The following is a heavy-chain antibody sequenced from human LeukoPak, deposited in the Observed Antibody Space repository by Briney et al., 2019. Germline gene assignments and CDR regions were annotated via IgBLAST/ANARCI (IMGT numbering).Heavy chain of an antibody. Sequence: SETLSLTCAVYGGSFSGYYWSWIRQPPGKGLEWIGEINHSGSTNYNPSLKSRVTISVDTSKNQFSLKLSSVTAADTAVYYCARGRGYNWNYGGSWFDPWGQGTLVTVSS. CDR2: INHSGST. CDR1: GGSFSGYY. J-gene: IGHJ5*02. D-gene: IGHD1-7*01. CDR3: ARGRGYNWNYGGSWFDP. V-gene: IGHV4-34*01.